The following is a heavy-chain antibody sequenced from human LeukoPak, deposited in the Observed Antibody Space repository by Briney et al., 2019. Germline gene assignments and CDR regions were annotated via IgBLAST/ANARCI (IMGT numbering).Heavy chain of an antibody. J-gene: IGHJ4*02. CDR2: IYYSGST. Sequence: PSETLSLTCTVSGGSISSSSYYWGWIRQPPGKGLERIGSIYYSGSTYYNPSLKSRVTISVDTSKNQFSLKLSSVTAADTAVYYCARLRSGAHDYWGQGTLVTVSS. CDR1: GGSISSSSYY. CDR3: ARLRSGAHDY. D-gene: IGHD1-26*01. V-gene: IGHV4-39*01.